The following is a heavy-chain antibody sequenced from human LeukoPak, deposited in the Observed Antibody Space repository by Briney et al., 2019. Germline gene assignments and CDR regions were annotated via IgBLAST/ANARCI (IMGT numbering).Heavy chain of an antibody. CDR3: AKAARFGDYYYYYMDV. D-gene: IGHD6-6*01. Sequence: GGSLRLSCAASGFTFSSYAMSWVRQAPGKGLEWVSGISGSGGSTYYADSVKGRFTISRDNSKNTLYLQMNSPRAEDTAVYYCAKAARFGDYYYYYMDVWGKGTTVTVSS. CDR1: GFTFSSYA. V-gene: IGHV3-23*01. CDR2: ISGSGGST. J-gene: IGHJ6*03.